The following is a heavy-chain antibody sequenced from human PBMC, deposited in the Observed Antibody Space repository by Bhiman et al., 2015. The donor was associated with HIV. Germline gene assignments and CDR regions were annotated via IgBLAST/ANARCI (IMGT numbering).Heavy chain of an antibody. CDR2: ISSTSTTI. CDR3: VRGYTYSNRLLGFDY. J-gene: IGHJ4*02. V-gene: IGHV3-48*03. Sequence: EVQLVESGGGLVQPGGSLRLSCAASGFTFSSYEMNWVRQAPGKGLEWVSLISSTSTTIFYADSVKGRFTISRDNAKKSLYLQMSSLRAEDTAVYYCVRGYTYSNRLLGFDYWGQGTLVTVSS. D-gene: IGHD5-18*01. CDR1: GFTFSSYE.